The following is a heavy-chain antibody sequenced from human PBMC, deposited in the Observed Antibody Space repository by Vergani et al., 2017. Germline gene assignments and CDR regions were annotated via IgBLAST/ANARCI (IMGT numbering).Heavy chain of an antibody. V-gene: IGHV1-69*13. CDR3: ARNFLGRDIEVVPTAPFWLFDL. CDR2: IIPIFGTA. J-gene: IGHJ2*01. Sequence: QVQLVQSGPEVKKPGTSVKVSCKASGGTFSSYAISWVRQAPGQGLEWMGRIIPIFGTANYAQKFQGRVTITADESTSTAYLSLGTLTSDDTAVYFCARNFLGRDIEVVPTAPFWLFDLWGRGTRVTVSS. CDR1: GGTFSSYA. D-gene: IGHD2-2*01.